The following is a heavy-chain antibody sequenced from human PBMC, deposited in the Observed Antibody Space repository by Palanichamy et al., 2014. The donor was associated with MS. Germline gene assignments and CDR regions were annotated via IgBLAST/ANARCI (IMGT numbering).Heavy chain of an antibody. Sequence: EVQLLEYGGGLVQPGGSLRLSCAASGFTFSTYAMSWVRQAPGKGLEWVSSIRGADDSTYYADSVKGRFTISRDNSKSTLYLQMNSLRAEDTAIYYCAKAYYDFWSPYQIWGQGTLVTVSS. CDR2: IRGADDST. J-gene: IGHJ1*01. CDR1: GFTFSTYA. CDR3: AKAYYDFWSPYQI. D-gene: IGHD3-3*01. V-gene: IGHV3-23*01.